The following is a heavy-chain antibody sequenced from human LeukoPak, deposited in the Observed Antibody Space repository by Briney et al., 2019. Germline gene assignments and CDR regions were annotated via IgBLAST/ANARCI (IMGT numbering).Heavy chain of an antibody. J-gene: IGHJ4*02. D-gene: IGHD3-9*01. CDR2: INPNSGGT. CDR1: GYTFTGYY. Sequence: GASVKVSCKASGYTFTGYYMHWVRQAPGQGLEWMGWINPNSGGTNYARKFQGRVTMTRDTSISTAYMELSRLRSDDTAVYYCATYYDILTGYYKTNFDYWGQGTLVTVSS. V-gene: IGHV1-2*02. CDR3: ATYYDILTGYYKTNFDY.